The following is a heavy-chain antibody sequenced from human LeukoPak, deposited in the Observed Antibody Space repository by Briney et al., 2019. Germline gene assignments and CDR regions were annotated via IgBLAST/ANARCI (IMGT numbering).Heavy chain of an antibody. Sequence: GRSLRLSCAASGFTFSSYGMHWVRQAPGKGLEWVAVISYDGSNKYYADSVKGRFTISRDNSKNTLYLQMNSLRAEDTAVYYCAKDPRRSRNYDYYYYGMDVWGQGTTVTVSS. D-gene: IGHD4-11*01. CDR2: ISYDGSNK. CDR3: AKDPRRSRNYDYYYYGMDV. J-gene: IGHJ6*02. V-gene: IGHV3-30*18. CDR1: GFTFSSYG.